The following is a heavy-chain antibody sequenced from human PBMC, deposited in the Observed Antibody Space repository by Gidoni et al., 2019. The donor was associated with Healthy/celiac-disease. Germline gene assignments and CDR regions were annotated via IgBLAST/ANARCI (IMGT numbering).Heavy chain of an antibody. V-gene: IGHV4-34*01. Sequence: QVQLQQWGAGLLKPSETLSLTCAVYGGSFSGSYWSWIRQPPGKGLEWIGEINHSGSTNYNPSLKSRVTRSVDTSKNQFSLKLSSVTAADTAVYYCARGSRVVIKPYDYWGQGTLVTVSS. J-gene: IGHJ4*02. D-gene: IGHD3-3*01. CDR3: ARGSRVVIKPYDY. CDR2: INHSGST. CDR1: GGSFSGSY.